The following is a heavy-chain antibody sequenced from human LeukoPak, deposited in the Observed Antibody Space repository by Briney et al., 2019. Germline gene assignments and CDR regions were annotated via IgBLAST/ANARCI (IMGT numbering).Heavy chain of an antibody. J-gene: IGHJ4*02. CDR2: VYYTGST. D-gene: IGHD3/OR15-3a*01. CDR1: GGFISSYY. CDR3: ARQTGSGLFILP. Sequence: SETLSLTCNMSGGFISSYYWSWIRQPPGKGLEWIGYVYYTGSTSYNPSLKSRVTTSVDTSKNQFSLKVTSVTAADTAMYYCARQTGSGLFILPGGQGTLVTVSS. V-gene: IGHV4-59*08.